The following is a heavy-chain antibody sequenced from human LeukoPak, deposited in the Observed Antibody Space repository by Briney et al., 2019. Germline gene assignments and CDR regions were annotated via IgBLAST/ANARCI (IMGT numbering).Heavy chain of an antibody. CDR1: GGSISIYY. V-gene: IGHV4-59*01. CDR2: IYYTGTT. J-gene: IGHJ4*02. CDR3: ARGEDFERYYLAY. D-gene: IGHD3-9*01. Sequence: SETLSLSCSVSGGSISIYYWTWIRQIPGKGLEWIGYIYYTGTTNYNPLFESRATISVDTSKNQFSLKLTSVTAADTAVYFCARGEDFERYYLAYWGQGTLVTVSS.